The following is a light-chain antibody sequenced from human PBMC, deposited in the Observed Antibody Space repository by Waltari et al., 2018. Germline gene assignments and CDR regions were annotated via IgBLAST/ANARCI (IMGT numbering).Light chain of an antibody. CDR2: WAS. CDR3: QQHYSSPYT. V-gene: IGKV4-1*01. Sequence: DIVMTQSPDSLAVSLGERATIKCKSRQNILYSANSNNYLAWYQQKPGQPPKLLIYWASSRETGVPDRFSGSGSGTDFTLTISSLQAEDVAVYYCQQHYSSPYTFGQGTKLEI. CDR1: QNILYSANSNNY. J-gene: IGKJ2*01.